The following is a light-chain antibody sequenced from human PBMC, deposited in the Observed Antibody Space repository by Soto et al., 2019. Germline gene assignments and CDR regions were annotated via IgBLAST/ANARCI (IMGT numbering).Light chain of an antibody. CDR2: EVT. CDR1: SSDVGAYNY. CDR3: SSKRDSLTLFV. J-gene: IGLJ1*01. Sequence: QSALTQPASVSGSPGQSITISCTGTSSDVGAYNYVSWYQHHPGKVPKLLIYEVTNRPSGVSDRFSGSKSGNTASLTISGLQAEDEADYYCSSKRDSLTLFVFGTGTMLTVL. V-gene: IGLV2-14*01.